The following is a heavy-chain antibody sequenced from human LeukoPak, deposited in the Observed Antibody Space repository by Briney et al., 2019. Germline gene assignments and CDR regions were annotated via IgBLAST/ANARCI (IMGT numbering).Heavy chain of an antibody. CDR2: ISSSSSYI. CDR3: ARVMTTVVTYDAFVI. D-gene: IGHD4-23*01. Sequence: GGSLRLSCAASGFTFSSYSMNWVRQAPGKGLEWVSSISSSSSYIYYADSVKGRFTISRDNAKNSLYLQMNSLRAEDTAVYYCARVMTTVVTYDAFVIWGQGTMVTVSS. V-gene: IGHV3-21*01. J-gene: IGHJ3*02. CDR1: GFTFSSYS.